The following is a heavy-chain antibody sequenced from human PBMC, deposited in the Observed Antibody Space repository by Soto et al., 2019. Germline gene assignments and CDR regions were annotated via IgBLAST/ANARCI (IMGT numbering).Heavy chain of an antibody. CDR3: ALGSGSYYYYYMDV. CDR2: INHSGST. D-gene: IGHD3-10*01. V-gene: IGHV4-34*01. CDR1: GGSFSGYY. Sequence: SETLSLTCAFYGGSFSGYYWSLIRQPPGKGLEWIGEINHSGSTNYNPSLKSRVTISVDTSKNQFSLKLSSVTAADTAVYYCALGSGSYYYYYMDVWGKGTTVTVSS. J-gene: IGHJ6*03.